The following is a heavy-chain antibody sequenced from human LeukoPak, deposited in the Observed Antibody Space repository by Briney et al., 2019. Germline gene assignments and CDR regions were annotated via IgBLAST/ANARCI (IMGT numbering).Heavy chain of an antibody. CDR3: ATPYGGDSYVYPP. Sequence: GGSLRLSCAASGFTFSSYSMNWVRQAPGKGLEWVSYIGSSSSSRYYADSVQGRFTISRDNAKNSLYLQMNSLRDEDTAVYYCATPYGGDSYVYPPWGQGTLVTVSS. J-gene: IGHJ5*02. CDR2: IGSSSSSR. D-gene: IGHD4-23*01. V-gene: IGHV3-48*02. CDR1: GFTFSSYS.